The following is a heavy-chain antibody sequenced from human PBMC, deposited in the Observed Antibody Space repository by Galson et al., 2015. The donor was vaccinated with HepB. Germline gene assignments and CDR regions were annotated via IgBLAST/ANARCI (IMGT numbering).Heavy chain of an antibody. Sequence: TLSLTCSVSGGSINGDDYYWSWIRHHPGRGLEWIGYSYSNGITHFHPSLKGRLNISVDTSKNEVSLTLRSVTAADTAVYYCARTVVAGDHFDLWGPGTLVTVSS. D-gene: IGHD6-19*01. CDR2: SYSNGIT. V-gene: IGHV4-31*03. CDR1: GGSINGDDYY. CDR3: ARTVVAGDHFDL. J-gene: IGHJ4*02.